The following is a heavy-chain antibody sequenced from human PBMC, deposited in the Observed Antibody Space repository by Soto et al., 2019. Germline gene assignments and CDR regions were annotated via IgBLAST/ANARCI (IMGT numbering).Heavy chain of an antibody. D-gene: IGHD2-15*01. CDR3: TGGYCTGGTCYSGYFQH. Sequence: EVQLVQSGGGLVQPGGSLKLSCAASGFTFSGSTVHWVRQAAGEGLQWVGRIRSKANDYATTYIASVKGRFTISRDDSRNTGYLQMSDLKTEDTAVYYCTGGYCTGGTCYSGYFQHWGKGALVTVVS. CDR2: IRSKANDYAT. CDR1: GFTFSGST. J-gene: IGHJ1*01. V-gene: IGHV3-73*02.